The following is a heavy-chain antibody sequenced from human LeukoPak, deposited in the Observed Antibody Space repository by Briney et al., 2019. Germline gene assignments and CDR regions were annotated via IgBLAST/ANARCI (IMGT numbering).Heavy chain of an antibody. V-gene: IGHV3-23*01. D-gene: IGHD1-26*01. CDR3: AKLREWELPDLFDY. J-gene: IGHJ4*02. CDR2: ISASGGST. CDR1: GFTFNTYA. Sequence: GGSLRLSCAASGFTFNTYAMTWVRQAPGKGLEWVSSISASGGSTYYADSVKGRFTISRDNSKNTLYLQMDSLRAEDTAVYYCAKLREWELPDLFDYWGQGTLVTVSS.